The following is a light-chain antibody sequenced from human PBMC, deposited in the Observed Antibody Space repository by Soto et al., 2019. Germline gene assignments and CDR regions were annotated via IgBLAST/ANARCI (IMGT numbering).Light chain of an antibody. CDR1: SSDVGGYNY. V-gene: IGLV2-8*01. Sequence: QSALTQPPSASGSPGQSVAISCTGTSSDVGGYNYVSWYQQYPGRAPKLMIYEVANRPSGVSDRFSGSKSGNTASLTILGLQAEDEADYYCRAYSVTNTLGVFGGGTKVTVL. CDR2: EVA. CDR3: RAYSVTNTLGV. J-gene: IGLJ3*02.